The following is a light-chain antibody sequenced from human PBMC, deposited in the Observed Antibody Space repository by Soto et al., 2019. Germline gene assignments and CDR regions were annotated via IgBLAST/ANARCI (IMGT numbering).Light chain of an antibody. Sequence: DIVMTQSPLSLPVTPGEPASISCRSSQILLHSNGYNYLDWYQQKPGKAPKRLIYGASNLQSGVPSRFSGSGSGTEFILTISSLQPEDSASYYCLQHNSYPWTFGQGTKVDIK. CDR3: LQHNSYPWT. CDR2: GAS. V-gene: IGKV2-28*01. J-gene: IGKJ1*01. CDR1: QILLHSNGYNY.